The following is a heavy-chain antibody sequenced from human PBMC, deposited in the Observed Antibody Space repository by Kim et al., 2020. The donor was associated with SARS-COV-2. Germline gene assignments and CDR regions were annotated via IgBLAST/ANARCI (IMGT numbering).Heavy chain of an antibody. CDR1: GFTFSSYW. V-gene: IGHV3-7*01. J-gene: IGHJ1*01. Sequence: GGSLRLSCAASGFTFSSYWMSWVRQAPGKGLEWVANIKQDGSEKYYVDSVKGRFTISRDNAKNSLYLQMNSLRAEDTAVYYCARGGGGVLRYFGGFQHWGQGTLVTVSS. D-gene: IGHD3-9*01. CDR2: IKQDGSEK. CDR3: ARGGGGVLRYFGGFQH.